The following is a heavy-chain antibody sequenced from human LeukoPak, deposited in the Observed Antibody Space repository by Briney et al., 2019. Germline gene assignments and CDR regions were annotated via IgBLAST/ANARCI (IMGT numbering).Heavy chain of an antibody. CDR1: GGSISSGSYY. J-gene: IGHJ5*02. Sequence: SETLSLTCTVSGGSISSGSYYWSWIRQPAGKGLEWIGRIYTSGSTNYNPSLKSRVTMSVDTSKNQFSLKLSSVTAADTAVYYCARESTTGYLNWFDPWGQGTLVTVSS. CDR3: ARESTTGYLNWFDP. D-gene: IGHD4-11*01. V-gene: IGHV4-61*02. CDR2: IYTSGST.